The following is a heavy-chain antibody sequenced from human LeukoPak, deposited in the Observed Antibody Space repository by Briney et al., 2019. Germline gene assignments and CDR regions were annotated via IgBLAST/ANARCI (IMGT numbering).Heavy chain of an antibody. CDR1: GFTFSSYG. J-gene: IGHJ6*02. V-gene: IGHV3-30*18. CDR3: AKDYYGSGSYYNDYYGMDV. D-gene: IGHD3-10*01. CDR2: IPYDGSNK. Sequence: GRSLRLSCAASGFTFSSYGMHWVRQAPGKGLEWVAVIPYDGSNKYYADSVKGRFTISRDNSKNTLYLQMNSLRAEDTAVYYCAKDYYGSGSYYNDYYGMDVWGQGTTVTVSS.